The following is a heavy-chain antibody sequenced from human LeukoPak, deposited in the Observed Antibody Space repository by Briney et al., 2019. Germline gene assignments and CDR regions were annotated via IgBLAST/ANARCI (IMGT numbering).Heavy chain of an antibody. CDR1: GFTFSSYA. CDR2: ISYDGSNT. Sequence: GGSLRLSCAASGFTFSSYAMHWVRQAPGRGLEWVAVISYDGSNTYYADSVKGRFTISRDNSKDTLYLQMNSLRAEDTAVYYCARAERGGYSGYDYGMDLWGKGTTVTVSS. J-gene: IGHJ6*04. CDR3: ARAERGGYSGYDYGMDL. V-gene: IGHV3-30*04. D-gene: IGHD5-12*01.